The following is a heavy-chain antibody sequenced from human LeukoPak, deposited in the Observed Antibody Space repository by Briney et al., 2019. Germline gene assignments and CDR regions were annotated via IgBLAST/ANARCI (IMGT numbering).Heavy chain of an antibody. CDR1: GDSISSYY. D-gene: IGHD6-13*01. V-gene: IGHV4-59*01. CDR2: IYYSGST. Sequence: PSETLSLTCTVSGDSISSYYCSWIRQPPGKGLEWIGYIYYSGSTSYNPSLKSRVTISLDTSNNQFSLKLRSVTAADTAVYYCARDVVAAAGTWDYWGQGTLVTVSS. CDR3: ARDVVAAAGTWDY. J-gene: IGHJ4*02.